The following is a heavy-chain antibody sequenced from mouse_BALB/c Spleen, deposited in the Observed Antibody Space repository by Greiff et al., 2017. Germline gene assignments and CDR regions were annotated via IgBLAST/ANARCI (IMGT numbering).Heavy chain of an antibody. CDR2: ISNGGGST. CDR1: GFTFSSYT. CDR3: ARQDGYYGAMDY. Sequence: EVMLVESGGGLVQPGGSLKLSCAASGFTFSSYTMSWVRQTPEKRLEWVAYISNGGGSTYYPDTVKGRFTISRDNAKNTLYLQMSSLKSEDTAMYYCARQDGYYGAMDYWGQGTSVTVSS. V-gene: IGHV5-12-2*01. J-gene: IGHJ4*01. D-gene: IGHD2-3*01.